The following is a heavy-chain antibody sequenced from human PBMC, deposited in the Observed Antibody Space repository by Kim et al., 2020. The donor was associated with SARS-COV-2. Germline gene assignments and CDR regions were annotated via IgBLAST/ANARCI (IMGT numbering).Heavy chain of an antibody. CDR1: GFRFDDYA. D-gene: IGHD6-19*01. CDR2: ISWNGGSS. Sequence: GGSLRLSCSASGFRFDDYAMHWVRQAPGKGLEWISGISWNGGSSGYADSVKGRFSISRDNAKKSLYLQMNTLRDEDTAFYYCAKGADMESGWSWVYFDSWGQGALVIVSS. V-gene: IGHV3-9*01. J-gene: IGHJ4*02. CDR3: AKGADMESGWSWVYFDS.